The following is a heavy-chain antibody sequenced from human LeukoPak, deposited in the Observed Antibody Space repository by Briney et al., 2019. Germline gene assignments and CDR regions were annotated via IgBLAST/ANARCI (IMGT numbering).Heavy chain of an antibody. V-gene: IGHV1-69*13. D-gene: IGHD3-22*01. CDR1: VCTFIIYA. Sequence: SVTVSFTSSVCTFIIYAISWVRQAPGQGQEWRGVIIPIFATATYAQRFPGRVTITADESTSTAYMELSSLRSEDTAVYYCAPMDSSGYSDYWGQGTLVTVSS. CDR3: APMDSSGYSDY. J-gene: IGHJ4*02. CDR2: IIPIFATA.